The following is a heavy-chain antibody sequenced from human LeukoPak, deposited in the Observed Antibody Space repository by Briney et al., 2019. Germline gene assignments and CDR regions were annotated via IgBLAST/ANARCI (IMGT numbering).Heavy chain of an antibody. Sequence: ASVKVSCKASGYTFNAYFIHWVRQAPGQGPEWMGYINPNVGATKYAEKFQGRVAITRDTSINTAYMELSSVTSDDTALYFCARGGLSGGTSYYTWGQGTLVTVSS. CDR1: GYTFNAYF. CDR2: INPNVGAT. CDR3: ARGGLSGGTSYYT. D-gene: IGHD2-2*02. V-gene: IGHV1-2*02. J-gene: IGHJ5*02.